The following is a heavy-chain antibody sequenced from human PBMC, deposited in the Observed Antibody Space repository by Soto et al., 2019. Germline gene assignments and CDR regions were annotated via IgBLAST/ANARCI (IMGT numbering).Heavy chain of an antibody. J-gene: IGHJ3*02. D-gene: IGHD6-13*01. Sequence: WGALRLSCAASGFTFSSYWVHWGRPTPGKGLVWVSRINTDGSSTNYADSVKGRFTISRDNAKNTLFLQMNSLRDEDTAVYYCASGYSSTWYNAFDIWGQGTMVTVSS. V-gene: IGHV3-74*01. CDR3: ASGYSSTWYNAFDI. CDR1: GFTFSSYW. CDR2: INTDGSST.